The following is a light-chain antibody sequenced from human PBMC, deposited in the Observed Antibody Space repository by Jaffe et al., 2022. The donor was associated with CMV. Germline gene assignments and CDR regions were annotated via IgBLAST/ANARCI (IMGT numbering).Light chain of an antibody. Sequence: HSVLTQPPSASGTPGQRVTISCSGSNSNIGSHTVNWYQQLPGTAPKLLMYTNNQRPSGVPDRFSGSKSGTSASLAISGLQSEDEADYYCATWDDSLNGPWVFGGGTKLTVL. V-gene: IGLV1-44*01. J-gene: IGLJ3*02. CDR3: ATWDDSLNGPWV. CDR1: NSNIGSHT. CDR2: TNN.